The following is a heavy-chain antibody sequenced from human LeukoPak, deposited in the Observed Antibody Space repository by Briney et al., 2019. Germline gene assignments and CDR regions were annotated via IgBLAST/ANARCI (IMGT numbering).Heavy chain of an antibody. D-gene: IGHD4-17*01. J-gene: IGHJ4*02. CDR3: ARPNGDYVGDYFDY. CDR1: GYTFTSSG. Sequence: GASVKVSCKASGYTFTSSGITWVRQAPEQGLEWMGWISAYNGNTNYAQKLQGRVTITTDTSTSTAYMELRSLRSDDTAVYYCARPNGDYVGDYFDYWGQGTLVTVSS. V-gene: IGHV1-18*04. CDR2: ISAYNGNT.